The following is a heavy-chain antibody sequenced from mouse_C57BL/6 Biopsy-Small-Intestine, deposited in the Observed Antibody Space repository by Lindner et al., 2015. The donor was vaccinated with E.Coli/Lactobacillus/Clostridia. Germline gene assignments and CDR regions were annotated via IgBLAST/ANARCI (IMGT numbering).Heavy chain of an antibody. CDR3: ARQYNTRYFDV. CDR1: GFTFSSYG. J-gene: IGHJ1*03. D-gene: IGHD6-1*01. V-gene: IGHV5-6*01. Sequence: VQLQESGGDLVKPGGSLKLSCAASGFTFSSYGMSWVRQTPDKRLEWVATISSGGSYTYYPDSVKGRFTISRDNAKNTLYLQMSSLKSEDTAMYYCARQYNTRYFDVWGTGTTVTVSS. CDR2: ISSGGSYT.